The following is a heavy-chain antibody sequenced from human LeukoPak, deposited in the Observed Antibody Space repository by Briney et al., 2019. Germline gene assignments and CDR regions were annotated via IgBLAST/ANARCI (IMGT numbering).Heavy chain of an antibody. J-gene: IGHJ4*02. D-gene: IGHD6-19*01. CDR3: ASGGGWVFFN. V-gene: IGHV3-7*01. CDR2: ISHDGSEK. CDR1: GFPFSSHW. Sequence: GGSLRLSCAASGFPFSSHWLSWFRQSPGKGLEWVAHISHDGSEKHYVDSVKGRFTISGDNARNSQFLQMNSLRVDDTAVYYCASGGGWVFFNWGQGTLVTVSS.